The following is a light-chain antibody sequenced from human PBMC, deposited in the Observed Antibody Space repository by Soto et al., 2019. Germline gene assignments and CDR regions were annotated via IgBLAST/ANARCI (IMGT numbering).Light chain of an antibody. CDR1: RSISTW. V-gene: IGKV1-5*03. J-gene: IGKJ1*01. CDR3: QHYKSYSWT. CDR2: KAS. Sequence: DIQMTQSPSTLSASVGDRVTLTCRASRSISTWLAWYQQKPGKAPKLLIYKASSLESGVPSRFSGSGSGTEFTLTISSLQPDDFAIYYCQHYKSYSWTFGQGTRVEIK.